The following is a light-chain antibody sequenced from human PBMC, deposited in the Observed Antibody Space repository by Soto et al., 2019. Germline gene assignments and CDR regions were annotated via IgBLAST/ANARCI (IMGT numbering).Light chain of an antibody. J-gene: IGLJ1*01. Sequence: QSVLTQSPSASASLGASVKLTCTLSSGHSSYAIAWHQQQPEKGPRYLMKLNSDGSHSKGDGIPDRFSGSSSGAERYLTISSLQSEDEADYYCQTWGTGNRVFGTGTKLTVL. CDR1: SGHSSYA. V-gene: IGLV4-69*01. CDR2: LNSDGSH. CDR3: QTWGTGNRV.